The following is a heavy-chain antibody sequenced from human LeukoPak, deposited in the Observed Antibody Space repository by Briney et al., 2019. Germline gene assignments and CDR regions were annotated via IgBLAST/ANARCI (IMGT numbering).Heavy chain of an antibody. D-gene: IGHD2-8*01. CDR1: GGSISSSSYY. Sequence: SVTLSLTCTVSGGSISSSSYYWGWIRQPPGKGLEWIGSIYYSGSTYYNPSLKSRVTISVDTSKNQFSLKLSSVTAADTAVYYCAVDAIPFDYWGQGTLVTVSS. CDR3: AVDAIPFDY. J-gene: IGHJ4*02. CDR2: IYYSGST. V-gene: IGHV4-39*07.